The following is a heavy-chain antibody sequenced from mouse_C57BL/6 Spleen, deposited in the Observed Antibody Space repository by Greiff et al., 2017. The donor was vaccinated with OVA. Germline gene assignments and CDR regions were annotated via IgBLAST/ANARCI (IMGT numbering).Heavy chain of an antibody. CDR3: AKRDGSREAMDY. J-gene: IGHJ4*01. Sequence: VKLMESGPGLVQPSQSLSITCTVSGFSLTSYGVHWVRQSPGKGLEWLGVIWRGGSTDYNAAFMSRLSITKDNSKSHVFFKMNSLQADDTAIYYCAKRDGSREAMDYWGQGTSVTVSS. CDR2: IWRGGST. V-gene: IGHV2-5*01. CDR1: GFSLTSYG. D-gene: IGHD1-1*01.